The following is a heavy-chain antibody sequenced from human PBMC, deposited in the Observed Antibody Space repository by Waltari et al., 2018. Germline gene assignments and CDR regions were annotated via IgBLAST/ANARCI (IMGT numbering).Heavy chain of an antibody. D-gene: IGHD3-16*01. J-gene: IGHJ4*02. CDR2: ITWNGGII. CDR3: ARYLNWGLPRFDN. V-gene: IGHV3-20*04. CDR1: GFTFNDYG. Sequence: EVQLAESGGAVVRPGGSLRLTWVACGFTFNDYGMSWVRRVPGKGLEWVSGITWNGGIISYSDSVKGRFTITRDNDKNSLSLQMTSLRVEDTALYYCARYLNWGLPRFDNWGQGTQVTVSS.